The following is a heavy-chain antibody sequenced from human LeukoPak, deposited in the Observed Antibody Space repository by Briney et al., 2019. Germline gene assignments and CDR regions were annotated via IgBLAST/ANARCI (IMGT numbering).Heavy chain of an antibody. CDR1: GYSFSNHW. J-gene: IGHJ4*02. CDR2: IYPSDSTT. V-gene: IGHV5-51*01. D-gene: IGHD4-23*01. Sequence: GESLKISCKGSGYSFSNHWIGWVRQMPRRGLEWMGIIYPSDSTTYYTTSFKGQVTISVDKSIDTAYLQWGSLKASDSAIYYCARRARYGSRHVDSWGQGTLVTVSS. CDR3: ARRARYGSRHVDS.